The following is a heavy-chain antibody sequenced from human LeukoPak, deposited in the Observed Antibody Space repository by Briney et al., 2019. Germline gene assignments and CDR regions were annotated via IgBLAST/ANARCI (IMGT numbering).Heavy chain of an antibody. J-gene: IGHJ4*02. V-gene: IGHV3-74*01. CDR2: INSEGSST. CDR1: GFTFSTYW. Sequence: GGSLRLSCAAPGFTFSTYWMHWVRQGSGKGLVWVSRINSEGSSTSYADSVKGRFTISRDNAKNTLYLQMNSLRAEDTAVYYCAGDPFDYWGQGTLVTVSS. CDR3: AGDPFDY.